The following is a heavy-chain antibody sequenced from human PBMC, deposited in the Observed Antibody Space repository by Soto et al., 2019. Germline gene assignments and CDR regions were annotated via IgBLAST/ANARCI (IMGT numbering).Heavy chain of an antibody. CDR1: GYSFTSYW. V-gene: IGHV5-51*01. CDR3: ARQTPMRDTGLDY. Sequence: RESLKISCKGSGYSFTSYWIGWVRQMPGKGLEWMGIIYPDDSDTRYSPSFQGQVSISADKSISTAYLQWSSLKASDTAMYYCARQTPMRDTGLDYWGQGTLVTVSS. D-gene: IGHD5-18*01. CDR2: IYPDDSDT. J-gene: IGHJ4*02.